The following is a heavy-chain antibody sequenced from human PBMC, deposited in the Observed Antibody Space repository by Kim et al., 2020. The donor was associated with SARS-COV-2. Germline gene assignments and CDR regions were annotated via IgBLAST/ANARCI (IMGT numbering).Heavy chain of an antibody. J-gene: IGHJ3*02. CDR1: GFTFSSYE. D-gene: IGHD3-9*01. CDR2: ISSSGSTI. CDR3: ARDRGLRYFDYDAFDI. V-gene: IGHV3-48*03. Sequence: GGSLRLSCAASGFTFSSYEMNWVRQAPEKGLEWVSYISSSGSTIYYADSVKGRFTISRDNAKNSLYLQMNSLRAEDTAVYYCARDRGLRYFDYDAFDIWGQGTMVTVSS.